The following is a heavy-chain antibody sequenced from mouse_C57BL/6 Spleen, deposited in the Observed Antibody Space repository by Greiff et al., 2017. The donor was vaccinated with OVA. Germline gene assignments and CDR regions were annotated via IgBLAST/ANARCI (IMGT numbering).Heavy chain of an antibody. V-gene: IGHV1-26*01. J-gene: IGHJ4*01. CDR2: INPNNGGT. CDR3: ARGGKYGSRSPSAMDY. Sequence: EVQLQQSGPELVKPGASVKISCKASGYTFTDYYMNWVKQSPGKSLEWIGDINPNNGGTSYNQKFKGKATLTVDTSSSTAYMELRSLTSEDSAFYDCARGGKYGSRSPSAMDYWGQGTSVTVSS. CDR1: GYTFTDYY. D-gene: IGHD1-1*01.